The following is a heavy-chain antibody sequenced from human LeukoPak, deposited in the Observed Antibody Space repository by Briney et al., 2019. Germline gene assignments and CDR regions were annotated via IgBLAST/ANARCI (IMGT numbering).Heavy chain of an antibody. D-gene: IGHD6-13*01. Sequence: SETLSLTCTVSGGSISSYYWSWIRQPPGKGLEWIGYIYYSGSTNYNPSLKSRVTISVDTSKNQFSLKLSSVTAADTAVYYCARGPIWTAAAVRGNYYYMDVWGKGTTATVSS. V-gene: IGHV4-59*01. CDR1: GGSISSYY. CDR2: IYYSGST. CDR3: ARGPIWTAAAVRGNYYYMDV. J-gene: IGHJ6*03.